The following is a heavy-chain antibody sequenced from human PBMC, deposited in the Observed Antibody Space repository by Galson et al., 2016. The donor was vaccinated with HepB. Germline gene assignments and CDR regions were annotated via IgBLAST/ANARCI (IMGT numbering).Heavy chain of an antibody. CDR2: ISYDGSIK. Sequence: SLRLSCAASGFTFSNYAMHWVRQAPGKGLEWVAIISYDGSIKYYADSVKGRFTISRDNSENTLYLQMNSLGPEDTAVYYCARDGSGWYGTRYYFDYWGQGTLVTVSS. CDR3: ARDGSGWYGTRYYFDY. J-gene: IGHJ4*02. D-gene: IGHD6-19*01. CDR1: GFTFSNYA. V-gene: IGHV3-30-3*01.